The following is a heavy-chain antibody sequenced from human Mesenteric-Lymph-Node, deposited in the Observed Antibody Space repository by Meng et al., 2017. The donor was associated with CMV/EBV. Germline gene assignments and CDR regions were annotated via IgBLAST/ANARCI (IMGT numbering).Heavy chain of an antibody. CDR2: ISSSGTMK. Sequence: GESLKISCAASGFSFSDYYMSWIRQAPGKGLEWVSYISSSGTMKYYADSVKGRFSIFRDNARNSLYLQINSLRAEDTAVYYCARDHDFWSGYCDWGQGTLVTVSS. V-gene: IGHV3-11*01. J-gene: IGHJ4*02. D-gene: IGHD3-3*01. CDR1: GFSFSDYY. CDR3: ARDHDFWSGYCD.